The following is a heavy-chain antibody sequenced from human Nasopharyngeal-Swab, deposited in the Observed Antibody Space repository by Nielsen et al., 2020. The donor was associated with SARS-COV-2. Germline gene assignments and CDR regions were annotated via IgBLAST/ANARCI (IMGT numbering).Heavy chain of an antibody. D-gene: IGHD6-19*01. CDR1: GFTFDDYT. Sequence: GESLKISCAASGFTFDDYTMHWVRQAPGKGLEWVSLISWDGGSTYYADSVKGRFTISRDNNKNSLYLQMNSLRTEDTALYYCAKDSSGGDRSGFDPWGQGTLVTVSS. CDR3: AKDSSGGDRSGFDP. V-gene: IGHV3-43*01. J-gene: IGHJ5*02. CDR2: ISWDGGST.